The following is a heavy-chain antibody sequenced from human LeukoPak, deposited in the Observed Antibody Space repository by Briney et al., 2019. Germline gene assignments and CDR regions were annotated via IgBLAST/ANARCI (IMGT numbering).Heavy chain of an antibody. J-gene: IGHJ4*02. Sequence: ASVKVSCKASGYTFTGYYMHWVRQAPGQGLEWMGWINPNSGGTNYAQKFQGRVTMTRDTSISTAYMELSRLRSDDTAVYCCARDPYCSSTSCYNDYWGQGTLVTVSS. V-gene: IGHV1-2*02. CDR1: GYTFTGYY. CDR3: ARDPYCSSTSCYNDY. D-gene: IGHD2-2*02. CDR2: INPNSGGT.